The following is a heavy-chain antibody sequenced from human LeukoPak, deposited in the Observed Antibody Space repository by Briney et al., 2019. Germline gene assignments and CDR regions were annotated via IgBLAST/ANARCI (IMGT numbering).Heavy chain of an antibody. CDR2: ISSSSSYI. Sequence: GGSLRLSVAAPGFTFSSYSMNWVRQAPGKGLDWASSISSSSSYIYYADSVKGRFTISRDNAKNSLYLQMNSLRAEDTAVYYCARDPTFYSSSWYDYWGQGTLVTVSS. CDR1: GFTFSSYS. CDR3: ARDPTFYSSSWYDY. D-gene: IGHD6-13*01. J-gene: IGHJ4*02. V-gene: IGHV3-21*01.